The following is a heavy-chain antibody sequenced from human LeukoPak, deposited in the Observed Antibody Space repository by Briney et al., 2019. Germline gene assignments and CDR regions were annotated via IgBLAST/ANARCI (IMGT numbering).Heavy chain of an antibody. D-gene: IGHD6-13*01. CDR1: GFTFDDYA. J-gene: IGHJ3*02. CDR3: AKDIDSSSWPDAFDI. V-gene: IGHV3-9*03. CDR2: ISWNSGSI. Sequence: GGSLRLSCAASGFTFDDYAMPWVRQAPGKGLEWVSGISWNSGSIGYADSVKGRFTISRDNAKNSLYLQMNSLRAEDMALYYCAKDIDSSSWPDAFDIWGQGTMVTVSS.